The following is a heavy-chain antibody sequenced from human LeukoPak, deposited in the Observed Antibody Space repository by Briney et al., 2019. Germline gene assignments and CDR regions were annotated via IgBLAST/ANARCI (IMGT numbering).Heavy chain of an antibody. CDR3: AKPIVGATHYYYYMDV. V-gene: IGHV3-30*02. J-gene: IGHJ6*03. Sequence: GGSLRLSCAASGFTFSTYCMTWVRQAPGKGLEWVAFIRYDGSNKYYADSVKGRFTISRDNSKNTLYLQMNSLRAEDTAVYYCAKPIVGATHYYYYMDVWGKGTTVTVSS. CDR1: GFTFSTYC. D-gene: IGHD1-26*01. CDR2: IRYDGSNK.